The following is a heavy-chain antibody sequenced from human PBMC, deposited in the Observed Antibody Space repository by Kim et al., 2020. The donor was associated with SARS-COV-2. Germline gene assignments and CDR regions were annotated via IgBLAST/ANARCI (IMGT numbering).Heavy chain of an antibody. Sequence: GGSLRLSCAASGFTFSSYGMHWVRQAPGKGLEWVAVIWYDGSNKYYADSVKGRFTISRDNSKNTLYLQMNSLRAEDTAVYYCAKDHGGLVWWYYFDYWGQGTLVTVSS. D-gene: IGHD1-26*01. CDR1: GFTFSSYG. V-gene: IGHV3-33*06. J-gene: IGHJ4*02. CDR2: IWYDGSNK. CDR3: AKDHGGLVWWYYFDY.